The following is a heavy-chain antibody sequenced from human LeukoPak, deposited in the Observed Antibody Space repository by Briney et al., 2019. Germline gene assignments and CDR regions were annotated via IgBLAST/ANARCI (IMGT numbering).Heavy chain of an antibody. J-gene: IGHJ4*02. CDR2: ISWSSGDI. CDR3: AKDTRATNGEAFDY. CDR1: GFTFDNYA. V-gene: IGHV3-9*01. Sequence: GRSLRLSCAASGFTFDNYAMHWVRQAPGRGLEWVSGISWSSGDIGYADSVKGRFTISRDNAKNSLYLQMNSLRAEDTALYYCAKDTRATNGEAFDYWGQGTLVTVSS. D-gene: IGHD1-26*01.